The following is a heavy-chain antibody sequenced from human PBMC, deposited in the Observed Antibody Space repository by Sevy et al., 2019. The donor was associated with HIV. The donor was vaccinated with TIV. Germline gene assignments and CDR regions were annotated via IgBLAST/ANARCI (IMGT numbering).Heavy chain of an antibody. Sequence: GGSLRLSCAASGFTFSKYSMSWVRQPPGKGLEWVSTLSFGCGEINYADSVKGRFTISRDNSKSSVYLQMNNLRPEDXXXXXXXRXXCTKPHDYWGQGTLVTVSS. CDR1: GFTFSKYS. V-gene: IGHV3-23*01. CDR2: LSFGCGEI. CDR3: XRXXCTKPHDY. D-gene: IGHD2-8*01. J-gene: IGHJ4*02.